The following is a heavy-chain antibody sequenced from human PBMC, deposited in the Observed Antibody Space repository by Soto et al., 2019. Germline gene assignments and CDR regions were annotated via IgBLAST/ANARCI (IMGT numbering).Heavy chain of an antibody. CDR1: GYTFTSYG. CDR2: ISAYNGNT. CDR3: ARAVWVTIFGVVIPDYYYYGMDV. D-gene: IGHD3-3*01. J-gene: IGHJ6*02. V-gene: IGHV1-18*04. Sequence: ASVKVSCKASGYTFTSYGISWVRQAPGQGLEWMGWISAYNGNTNYAQKLQGRVTMTTDTSTSTAYMELRSLRSDDTAVYYCARAVWVTIFGVVIPDYYYYGMDVWGQGTTVTVSS.